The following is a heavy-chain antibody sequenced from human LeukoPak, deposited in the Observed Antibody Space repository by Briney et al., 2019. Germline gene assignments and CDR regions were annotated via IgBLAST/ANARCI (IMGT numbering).Heavy chain of an antibody. V-gene: IGHV4-34*01. Sequence: SETLSLTCAVYGGSFSGYYWSWIRQPPGKGLEWIGEINHSGSTNYNPSLKSRVTISVDTSKNQFSLKLSSVTAADTAVYYCARLGDYYDSSGYYEKGNDAFDIWGQGTMVTVSS. CDR1: GGSFSGYY. CDR2: INHSGST. D-gene: IGHD3-22*01. CDR3: ARLGDYYDSSGYYEKGNDAFDI. J-gene: IGHJ3*02.